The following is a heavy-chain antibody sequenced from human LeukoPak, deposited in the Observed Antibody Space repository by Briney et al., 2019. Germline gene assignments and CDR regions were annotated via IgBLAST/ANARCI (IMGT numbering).Heavy chain of an antibody. D-gene: IGHD4-23*01. Sequence: ASVKVSCKASGYTFTSYSINWVRRAPGQGLEWMGWISPSNGDTSCAHKVQDRVTMTADTSTRTVYMELRSLGSDDTAIYYCARDSGWELRHFFFDDWGQGTLVTVSS. CDR3: ARDSGWELRHFFFDD. CDR2: ISPSNGDT. J-gene: IGHJ4*02. CDR1: GYTFTSYS. V-gene: IGHV1-18*04.